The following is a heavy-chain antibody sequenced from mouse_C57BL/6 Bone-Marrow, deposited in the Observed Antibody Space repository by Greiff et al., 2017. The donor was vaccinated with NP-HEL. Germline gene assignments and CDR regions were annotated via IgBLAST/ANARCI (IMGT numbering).Heavy chain of an antibody. CDR3: ARWATYDGYPWFAY. Sequence: VKVVESGPELVKPGASVKISCKASGYAFSSSWMNWVKQRPGKGLEWIGRIYPGDGDTNYNGKFKGKATLTADKSSSTAYMQLSSLTSEDSAVYFCARWATYDGYPWFAYWGQGTLVTVSA. CDR2: IYPGDGDT. CDR1: GYAFSSSW. V-gene: IGHV1-82*01. D-gene: IGHD2-3*01. J-gene: IGHJ3*01.